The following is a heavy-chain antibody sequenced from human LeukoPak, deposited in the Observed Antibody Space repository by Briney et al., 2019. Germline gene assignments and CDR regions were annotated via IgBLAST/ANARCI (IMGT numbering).Heavy chain of an antibody. J-gene: IGHJ6*02. CDR2: ISYDGNPK. V-gene: IGHV3-30-3*01. Sequence: GGSLRLSCAASGFTFSLYAMHWVRQAPGKGLQWVAVISYDGNPKYYADSVRGRITISRDNSKNTVDLQMSSLRTEDTAVYYCARDMGGDNVLMEKVIFDYSMDVWGQGTTVTVSS. CDR1: GFTFSLYA. D-gene: IGHD2-8*01. CDR3: ARDMGGDNVLMEKVIFDYSMDV.